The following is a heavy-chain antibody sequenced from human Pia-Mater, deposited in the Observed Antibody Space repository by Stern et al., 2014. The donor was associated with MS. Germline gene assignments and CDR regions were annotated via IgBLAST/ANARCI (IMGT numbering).Heavy chain of an antibody. V-gene: IGHV1-24*01. CDR3: AGMVRDDWYFDL. CDR1: GYTLTELS. J-gene: IGHJ2*01. D-gene: IGHD3-10*01. CDR2: FDPEDGET. Sequence: QDQLVQSGAEVKKPGASVKVSCKVSGYTLTELSMHWVRQAPGKGLEWIGGFDPEDGETIYAQKFQGRVTMTEDTSTDTAYMELSSLRSEDTAVYYCAGMVRDDWYFDLWGRGTLVTVSS.